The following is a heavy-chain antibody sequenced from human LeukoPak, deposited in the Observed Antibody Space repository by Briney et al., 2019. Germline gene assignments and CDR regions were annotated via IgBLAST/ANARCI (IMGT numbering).Heavy chain of an antibody. V-gene: IGHV1-8*01. D-gene: IGHD3-22*01. CDR1: GDTFTSYE. J-gene: IGHJ4*02. CDR2: RNPNSGNT. CDR3: ARGRPSLYYYDSSGYYSDY. Sequence: ASVKVSCKASGDTFTSYEINWVRQATGQGLEWMGGRNPNSGNTGYAQKFQGRVTMTRNTSISTAYMELSSLRSEDTAVYYCARGRPSLYYYDSSGYYSDYWSQGTLVTVSS.